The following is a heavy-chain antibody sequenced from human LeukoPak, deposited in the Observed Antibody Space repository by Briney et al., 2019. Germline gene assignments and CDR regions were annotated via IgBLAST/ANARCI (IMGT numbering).Heavy chain of an antibody. V-gene: IGHV1-3*01. D-gene: IGHD4-17*01. CDR3: ARDQSGWENDYDDYDPYGMDV. J-gene: IGHJ6*02. Sequence: ASVKVSCKASGYTFTSYAMHWVRQAPGQRLEWMGWINAGNGNTKYSQKFQGRVTITRDTSASTAYMELSSLRSEDTAVYYCARDQSGWENDYDDYDPYGMDVWGQGTTVTVSS. CDR2: INAGNGNT. CDR1: GYTFTSYA.